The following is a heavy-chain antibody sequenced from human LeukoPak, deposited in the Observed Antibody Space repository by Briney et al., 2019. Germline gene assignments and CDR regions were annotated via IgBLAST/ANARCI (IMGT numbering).Heavy chain of an antibody. D-gene: IGHD2-2*01. J-gene: IGHJ4*02. CDR2: ISSSGSAI. CDR1: GFTFSDYY. CDR3: ASTSRGGYCSSTSCPIDY. Sequence: GGSLRLSCAASGFTFSDYYMSWIRQAPGKGLEWVSYISSSGSAIYYADSVKGRFTISRDNAKNSLYLQMNSLRAEDTAVYYCASTSRGGYCSSTSCPIDYWGQGTLVTVSS. V-gene: IGHV3-11*04.